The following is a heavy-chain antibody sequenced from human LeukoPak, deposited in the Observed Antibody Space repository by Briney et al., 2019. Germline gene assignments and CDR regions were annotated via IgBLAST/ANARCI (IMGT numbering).Heavy chain of an antibody. V-gene: IGHV3-48*03. Sequence: PGGSLRLSCAASGFTFSSYEMNWVRPAPGKGLEWVSYISSSGSTIYYADSVKGRFTISRDNAKNSLSLQMNSLRDEDTAVYYCARETPDSSSWTAFDFWGQGTLVTVSS. CDR3: ARETPDSSSWTAFDF. D-gene: IGHD6-13*01. J-gene: IGHJ4*02. CDR1: GFTFSSYE. CDR2: ISSSGSTI.